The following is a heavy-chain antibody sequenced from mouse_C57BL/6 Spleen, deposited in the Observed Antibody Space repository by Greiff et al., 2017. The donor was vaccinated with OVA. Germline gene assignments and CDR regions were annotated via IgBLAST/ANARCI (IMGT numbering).Heavy chain of an antibody. CDR2: ISSGSSTI. CDR1: GFTFSDYG. J-gene: IGHJ4*01. Sequence: EVNVVESGGGLVKPGGSLKLSCAASGFTFSDYGMHWVRQAPEKGLEWVAYISSGSSTIYYADTVKGRFTISRDNAKNTLFLQMTSLRSEDTAMYYCARQSLYDYDGGDYAMDYWGQGTSVTVSS. V-gene: IGHV5-17*01. D-gene: IGHD2-4*01. CDR3: ARQSLYDYDGGDYAMDY.